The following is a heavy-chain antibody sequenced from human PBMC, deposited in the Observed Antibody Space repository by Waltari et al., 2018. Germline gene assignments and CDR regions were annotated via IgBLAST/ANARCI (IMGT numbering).Heavy chain of an antibody. V-gene: IGHV4-61*02. CDR3: VGSNHYYYYYGMDV. CDR1: GGSISSGSYY. D-gene: IGHD4-4*01. J-gene: IGHJ6*02. CDR2: IYTSGST. Sequence: QVQLQESGPGLVKPSQTLSLTCTVSGGSISSGSYYWSWIRQPAGKGLEWIGRIYTSGSTNYNPSLKSRVTISVDTSKNQFSLKLSSVTAADTAVYYCVGSNHYYYYYGMDVWGQGTTVTVSS.